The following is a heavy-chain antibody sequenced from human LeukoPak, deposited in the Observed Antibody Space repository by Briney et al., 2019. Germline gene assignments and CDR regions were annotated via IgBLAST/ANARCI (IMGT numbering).Heavy chain of an antibody. CDR3: VRASGYLHDFDV. V-gene: IGHV3-74*03. Sequence: QPGGSLRLSCESSGFAFSKYRMHWVRQAPGKGLVWVSFISKDGATRTYVDSVRDRFTISRDNSKNILFLQMNSLKSEDTAMYYCVRASGYLHDFDVWGQGTLVTVSS. J-gene: IGHJ4*02. CDR2: ISKDGATR. D-gene: IGHD3-3*01. CDR1: GFAFSKYR.